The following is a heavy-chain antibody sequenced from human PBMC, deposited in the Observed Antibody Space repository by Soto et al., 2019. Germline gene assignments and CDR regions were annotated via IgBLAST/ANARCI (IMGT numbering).Heavy chain of an antibody. Sequence: QITLKESGPTLVRPTQTLTLTCAFSGFSLSTSGVGVGWIRQPPGKALEWLAVIYWDDSKHYSPSLRSRLTITKDTSKNQVVLTMTNMDPMDTGTYYCAHKEPEDWPLDYWGQGTLVTVSS. D-gene: IGHD3-9*01. CDR1: GFSLSTSGVG. CDR3: AHKEPEDWPLDY. J-gene: IGHJ4*02. V-gene: IGHV2-5*02. CDR2: IYWDDSK.